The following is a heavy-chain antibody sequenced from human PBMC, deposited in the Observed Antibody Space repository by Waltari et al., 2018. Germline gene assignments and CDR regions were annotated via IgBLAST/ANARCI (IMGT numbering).Heavy chain of an antibody. CDR1: GGSFSGYY. J-gene: IGHJ4*02. D-gene: IGHD6-13*01. V-gene: IGHV4-34*09. CDR3: ARSIAAAGPLDY. CDR2: INHSGST. Sequence: QVQLQESGPGLVKPSQTLSLTCTVSGGSFSGYYWSWIRQPPGKGLEWIGEINHSGSTNYNPSLKSRVTISVDTSKNQFSLKLSSVTAADTAVYYCARSIAAAGPLDYWGQGTLVTVSS.